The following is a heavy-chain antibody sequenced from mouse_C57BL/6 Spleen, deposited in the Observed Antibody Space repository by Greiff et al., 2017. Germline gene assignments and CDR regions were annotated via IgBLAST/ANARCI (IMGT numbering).Heavy chain of an antibody. CDR2: IYPGSGNT. V-gene: IGHV1-76*01. CDR1: GYTFTDYY. Sequence: QVQLQQSGAELVRPGASVKLSCKASGYTFTDYYINWVKQRPGQGLEWIARIYPGSGNTYYNEKFKGKATLTAEKSSSTAYMQLSSLTSEDSAVYFCARGGNFYWYFDVWGTGTTVTVSS. D-gene: IGHD2-1*01. CDR3: ARGGNFYWYFDV. J-gene: IGHJ1*03.